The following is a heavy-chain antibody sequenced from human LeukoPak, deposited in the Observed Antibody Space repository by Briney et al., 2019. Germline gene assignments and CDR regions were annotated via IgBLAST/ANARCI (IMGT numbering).Heavy chain of an antibody. D-gene: IGHD6-13*01. V-gene: IGHV4-39*01. CDR2: IYYRGTT. Sequence: SETLSLTCTVSGGSISSASYYWGWIRQPPGKGLEWIGSIYYRGTTYYNPSLKSRLTISVDTSKNQFSLKLNSVTPEDTAVYYCARRKAATFGMDVWGQGTTVTVSS. CDR3: ARRKAATFGMDV. CDR1: GGSISSASYY. J-gene: IGHJ6*02.